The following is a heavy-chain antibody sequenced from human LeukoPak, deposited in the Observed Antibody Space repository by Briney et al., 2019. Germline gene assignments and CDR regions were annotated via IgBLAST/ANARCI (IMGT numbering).Heavy chain of an antibody. CDR1: GGTFSSYA. J-gene: IGHJ4*02. D-gene: IGHD1-26*01. V-gene: IGHV1-69*05. CDR2: IIPIFGTA. CDR3: ARMVGATYFDY. Sequence: GASVKVSCKASGGTFSSYAISWVRQAPGQGLEWMGGIIPIFGTANYAQKFQGRVTITTDESTSTAHMELSSLRSEDTAVYYCARMVGATYFDYWGQGTLVTVSS.